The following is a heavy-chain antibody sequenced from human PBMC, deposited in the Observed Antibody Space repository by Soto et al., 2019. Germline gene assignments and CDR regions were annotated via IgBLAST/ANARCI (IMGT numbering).Heavy chain of an antibody. D-gene: IGHD3-22*01. CDR3: SKRSPYSSGWYSPIFDY. CDR2: ISESGGST. Sequence: PGGSLRLSCAASGLSFSDYAMSWVRQAPGKGLEWVSGISESGGSTQYADSVRGRFPFSRDNSKNSLSLRMNSLRDEDTAVYSFSKRSPYSSGWYSPIFDYWGQAALVT. V-gene: IGHV3-23*01. J-gene: IGHJ4*02. CDR1: GLSFSDYA.